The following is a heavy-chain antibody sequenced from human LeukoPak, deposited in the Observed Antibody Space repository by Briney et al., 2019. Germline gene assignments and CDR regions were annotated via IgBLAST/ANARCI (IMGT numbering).Heavy chain of an antibody. CDR2: IDPNSGGT. D-gene: IGHD3-10*01. Sequence: ASVKVSCKASGYTFTGYYMHWVRQAPGQGLEWMGRIDPNSGGTNYAQKFQGRVTMTRDTSISTAYMELSRLRSDDTAVYYCARDLITMVRGPITPPHYWGQGTLVTVSS. CDR1: GYTFTGYY. CDR3: ARDLITMVRGPITPPHY. J-gene: IGHJ4*02. V-gene: IGHV1-2*06.